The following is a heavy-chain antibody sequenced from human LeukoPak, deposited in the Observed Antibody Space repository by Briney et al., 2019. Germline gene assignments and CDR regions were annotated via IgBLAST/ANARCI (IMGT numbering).Heavy chain of an antibody. V-gene: IGHV3-30-3*01. J-gene: IGHJ4*02. D-gene: IGHD3-22*01. CDR3: ARGFNYYDSSGHLDY. Sequence: GRSLRLSCAASGFTFSSYAMHWVRQAPGKGLEWVAVISYDGSNKYYADSVKGRFTISRDNSKNTLYLQMNSLRAEDTAVYYCARGFNYYDSSGHLDYWGQGTLVTVSS. CDR2: ISYDGSNK. CDR1: GFTFSSYA.